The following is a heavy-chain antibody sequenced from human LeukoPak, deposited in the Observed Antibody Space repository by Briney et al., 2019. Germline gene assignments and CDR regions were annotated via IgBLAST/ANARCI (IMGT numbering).Heavy chain of an antibody. J-gene: IGHJ6*03. Sequence: ASVKVSCKASGGTFSSYAISWVRQAPGQGLEWMGGIIPIFGTANYAQKFQGRVTITADKSTSTAYMEVSSLRSEDTAVYYCARDTGRGYGSGSYSDYYYYMDVWGKGTTVTVSS. V-gene: IGHV1-69*06. CDR1: GGTFSSYA. CDR3: ARDTGRGYGSGSYSDYYYYMDV. D-gene: IGHD3-10*01. CDR2: IIPIFGTA.